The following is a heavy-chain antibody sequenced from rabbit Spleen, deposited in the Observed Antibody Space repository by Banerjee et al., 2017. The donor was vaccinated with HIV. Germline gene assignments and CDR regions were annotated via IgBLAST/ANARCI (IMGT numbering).Heavy chain of an antibody. CDR2: INASTGKP. V-gene: IGHV1S45*01. Sequence: EQLEESGGGLVKPEGSLTLTCKASGFSFSGRDVMCWVRQAPGKGLQWIACINASTGKPVYATWASGRFTISRTSSTTVTLRMTSLTAADRATYFCARDLVGVIGWNFYLWGQGTLVTVS. CDR3: ARDLVGVIGWNFYL. J-gene: IGHJ4*01. D-gene: IGHD2-1*01. CDR1: GFSFSGRDV.